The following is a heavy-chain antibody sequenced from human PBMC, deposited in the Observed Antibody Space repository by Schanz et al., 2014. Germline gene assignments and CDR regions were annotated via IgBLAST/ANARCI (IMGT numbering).Heavy chain of an antibody. V-gene: IGHV1-69*04. J-gene: IGHJ4*02. D-gene: IGHD2-15*01. CDR1: GYTFSSYG. CDR2: IIPVLNIA. Sequence: QVQLVQSGAEVKKPGASVKVSCKASGYTFSSYGISWVRQAPGQGLEWMGRIIPVLNIANYAQKFQDRITITADKATSTTYMELSSLRSDDTAVYYCARGLCSGGSCSSFHAYWGQGTLATVSS. CDR3: ARGLCSGGSCSSFHAY.